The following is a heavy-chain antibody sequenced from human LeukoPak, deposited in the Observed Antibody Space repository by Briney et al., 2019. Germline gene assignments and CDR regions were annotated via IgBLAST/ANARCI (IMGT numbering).Heavy chain of an antibody. CDR1: GFTFSNYS. V-gene: IGHV3-21*01. J-gene: IGHJ4*02. CDR2: ISSSSSYI. CDR3: ARDSEPGFDY. D-gene: IGHD1-14*01. Sequence: GGSLRLSCAAAGFTFSNYSMNWVRQAPGKGLEWVSSISSSSSYIYYADSVKGRFTISRDNAKNSLYLQMNSLRAEDTAVYYCARDSEPGFDYWGQGTLVTVSS.